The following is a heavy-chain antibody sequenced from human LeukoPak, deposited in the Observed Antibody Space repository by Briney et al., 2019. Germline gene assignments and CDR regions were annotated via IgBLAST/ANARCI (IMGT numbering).Heavy chain of an antibody. CDR2: IKQDGSEK. CDR3: ARIKRRTYYDILTGYYFDY. J-gene: IGHJ4*02. Sequence: GGSLRLSCAASGFTFSSYGMHWVRQAPGKGLEWVANIKQDGSEKYYVDSVKGRFTISRDNAKNSLYLQMNRLRAEDTAVYYCARIKRRTYYDILTGYYFDYWGQGTLVTVSS. V-gene: IGHV3-7*03. CDR1: GFTFSSYG. D-gene: IGHD3-9*01.